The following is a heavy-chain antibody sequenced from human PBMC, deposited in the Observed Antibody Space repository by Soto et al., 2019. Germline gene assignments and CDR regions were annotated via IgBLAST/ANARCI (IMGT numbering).Heavy chain of an antibody. J-gene: IGHJ4*02. Sequence: PGGSLRLSCAVSGFSFGTYWMSWVRQAPGKGLEWLASIKQDGSERYYLDSVKGRFTISRDNAKDSLSLQMNSLRGEDTAFYYCARDVGQITIFGEDLSGYFDFWGQGTLVTVSS. CDR3: ARDVGQITIFGEDLSGYFDF. D-gene: IGHD3-3*01. V-gene: IGHV3-7*03. CDR2: IKQDGSER. CDR1: GFSFGTYW.